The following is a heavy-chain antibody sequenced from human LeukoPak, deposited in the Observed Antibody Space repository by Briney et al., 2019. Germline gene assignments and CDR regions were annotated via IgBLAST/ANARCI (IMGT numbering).Heavy chain of an antibody. CDR1: GFTFSGNS. CDR3: TTSRHSSSWYYNDY. CDR2: ISASSTII. J-gene: IGHJ4*02. D-gene: IGHD6-13*01. Sequence: GGSLTLSCVGSGFTFSGNSMNWVRQAPGRGLEWVSHISASSTIIHYADSAKGRVTISRDNAKNSVFLQMNRLRVEDTAVYYCTTSRHSSSWYYNDYWGQGILVTVSS. V-gene: IGHV3-48*01.